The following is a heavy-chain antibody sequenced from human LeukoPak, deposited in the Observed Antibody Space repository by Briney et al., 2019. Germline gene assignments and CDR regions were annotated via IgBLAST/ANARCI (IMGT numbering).Heavy chain of an antibody. CDR1: GGTFSSYA. V-gene: IGHV1-69*05. CDR3: ASAPLAARLSNYYYYYMYV. J-gene: IGHJ6*03. CDR2: IIPIFGTA. Sequence: GASVKVSCKASGGTFSSYAISWVRQAPGQGLEWMGGIIPIFGTANYAQKFQGRVTITTDESTSTAYMELSSLRSEDTAVYYCASAPLAARLSNYYYYYMYVWGKGTTVTVSS. D-gene: IGHD6-6*01.